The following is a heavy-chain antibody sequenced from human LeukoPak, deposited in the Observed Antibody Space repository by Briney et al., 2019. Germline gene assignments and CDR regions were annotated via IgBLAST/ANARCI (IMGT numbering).Heavy chain of an antibody. CDR1: GDSISSTYYY. CDR2: IYYRGST. D-gene: IGHD3-10*01. V-gene: IGHV4-39*07. CDR3: VRDRGRGGIDP. Sequence: SETLSLTCSVSGDSISSTYYYWGWSRQPPGKGLEWIGNIYYRGSTYYNMSLKSRVTISVDTPKNQFSLKVSSVTAADTAVYYCVRDRGRGGIDPWGQGNLVIVSS. J-gene: IGHJ5*02.